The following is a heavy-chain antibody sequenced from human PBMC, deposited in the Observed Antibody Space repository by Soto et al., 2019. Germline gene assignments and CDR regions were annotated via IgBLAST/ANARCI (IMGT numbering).Heavy chain of an antibody. CDR3: AGLTMVRGVINAVDY. CDR2: IFPGDSDT. Sequence: GESLKISCKGSGYNFTSYWIAWVRQMPGKGLEWMGIIFPGDSDTRYSPSFQGQVTISADKSISTAYLQWSSLKASDTAMYYCAGLTMVRGVINAVDYWGQGTLVTVSS. CDR1: GYNFTSYW. V-gene: IGHV5-51*01. J-gene: IGHJ4*02. D-gene: IGHD3-10*01.